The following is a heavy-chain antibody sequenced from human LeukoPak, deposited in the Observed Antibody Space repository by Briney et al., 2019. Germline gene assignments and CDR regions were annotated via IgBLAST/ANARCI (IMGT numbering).Heavy chain of an antibody. Sequence: PGGSLRLSCAASGFTFSSYAMSWGRQAPGTGLEWVSVISGSGGSTYYADSVKGRFTISRDNSKNKLFLQMNSLRAEDTSVYYRAKAGSITGPFDPWGQGTPVTVSS. V-gene: IGHV3-23*01. J-gene: IGHJ5*02. D-gene: IGHD1-20*01. CDR2: ISGSGGST. CDR3: AKAGSITGPFDP. CDR1: GFTFSSYA.